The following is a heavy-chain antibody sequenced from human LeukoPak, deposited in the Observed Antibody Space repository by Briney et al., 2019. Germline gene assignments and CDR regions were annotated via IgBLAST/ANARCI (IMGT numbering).Heavy chain of an antibody. V-gene: IGHV4-39*07. CDR2: IYYSGST. Sequence: PSETLSLTCTVSGGSISGSSYFWGWIRQPPGKGLEWIGSIYYSGSTYYNPSLKSRVTISVDTSKNQFSLKLSSVTAADTAVYYCARGRIQLWTYYFDYWGQGTLVTVSS. D-gene: IGHD5-18*01. CDR1: GGSISGSSYF. CDR3: ARGRIQLWTYYFDY. J-gene: IGHJ4*02.